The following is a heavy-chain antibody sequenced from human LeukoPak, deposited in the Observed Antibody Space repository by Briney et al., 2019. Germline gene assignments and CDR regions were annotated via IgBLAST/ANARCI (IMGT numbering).Heavy chain of an antibody. Sequence: PSETLSLTCAVYVGSFSGYYWTWIRQSPGRGLEWIGETTHSGSTNYNASLKGRVTISVDASKNQFSLSLSSVIAADTAVYYCTRVSSSLYYAMDVWGQGTTVTVSS. CDR3: TRVSSSLYYAMDV. CDR2: TTHSGST. D-gene: IGHD6-6*01. CDR1: VGSFSGYY. J-gene: IGHJ6*02. V-gene: IGHV4-34*01.